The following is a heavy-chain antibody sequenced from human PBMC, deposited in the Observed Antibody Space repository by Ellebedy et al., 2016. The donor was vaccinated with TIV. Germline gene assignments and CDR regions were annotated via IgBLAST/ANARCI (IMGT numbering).Heavy chain of an antibody. V-gene: IGHV3-30-3*01. CDR1: GITFSKSA. Sequence: GGSLRLSCAASGITFSKSAMYWVRQAPGKGLEWVAVISYDGSNKYYADSVKGRLTISRDNSKNTLYLQMNSLRAEDTAMYYCAREGTYYGSGSHYNHFGSWGQGTLVTVSS. D-gene: IGHD3-10*01. J-gene: IGHJ4*02. CDR2: ISYDGSNK. CDR3: AREGTYYGSGSHYNHFGS.